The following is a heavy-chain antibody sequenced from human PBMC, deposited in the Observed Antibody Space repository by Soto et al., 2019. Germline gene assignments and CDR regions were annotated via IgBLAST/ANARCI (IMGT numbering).Heavy chain of an antibody. J-gene: IGHJ4*02. CDR3: AKRGTAKFWGEKALNY. CDR2: ISSSSSTI. Sequence: PGGSVRLSCAASGFTFSSYSMNWVRQAPGKGLEWVSYISSSSSTIYYADSVKGRFTISRDNAKNTLYLQMNSLRAEDTAVYYCAKRGTAKFWGEKALNYWGQGTLVTVSS. CDR1: GFTFSSYS. V-gene: IGHV3-48*01. D-gene: IGHD2-21*02.